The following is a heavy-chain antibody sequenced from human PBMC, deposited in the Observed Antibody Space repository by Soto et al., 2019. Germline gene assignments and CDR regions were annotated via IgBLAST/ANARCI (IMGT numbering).Heavy chain of an antibody. CDR2: IYPGDSET. V-gene: IGHV5-51*01. D-gene: IGHD3-16*01. J-gene: IGHJ4*02. Sequence: PGESLKISCQASGYIFTSNWIGWVRQMPGKGLEWMGIIYPGDSETRYGPSFQGRVTISADSTLNTVYLQWTSLRVSDTAMYDCARLLDSWGEPYYFDSWCQGTMVTVSS. CDR1: GYIFTSNW. CDR3: ARLLDSWGEPYYFDS.